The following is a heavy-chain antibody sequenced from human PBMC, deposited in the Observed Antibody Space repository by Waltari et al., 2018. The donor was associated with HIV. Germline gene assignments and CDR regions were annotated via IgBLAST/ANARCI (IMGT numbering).Heavy chain of an antibody. CDR1: KFWFSRYW. Sequence: EALLVESGGGVVKPGGSLRLSCEASKFWFSRYWLVWVRRDSGKGLEWVSNINQDATKKNYAESVKGRFSVSRDNGKYSVFLEMNRLRVQDTAVYFCARGDQWGIFLDSYYGLDVWGRGTTVIVSS. CDR3: ARGDQWGIFLDSYYGLDV. V-gene: IGHV3-7*01. J-gene: IGHJ6*02. CDR2: INQDATKK. D-gene: IGHD1-26*01.